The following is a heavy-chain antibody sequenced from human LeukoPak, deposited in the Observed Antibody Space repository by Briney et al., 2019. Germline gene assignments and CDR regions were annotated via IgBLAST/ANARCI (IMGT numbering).Heavy chain of an antibody. D-gene: IGHD2-15*01. CDR3: ASRYCSGGSCPDY. CDR1: GGSISSSSYY. J-gene: IGHJ4*02. V-gene: IGHV4-39*01. CDR2: IYYSGST. Sequence: SETLSLTCTVSGGSISSSSYYWVWIRQPPGKGLEWIGSIYYSGSTYYNPSLKSRVTISVDTSKNQFSLKLSSVTAADTAVYYCASRYCSGGSCPDYWGQGTLVTVSS.